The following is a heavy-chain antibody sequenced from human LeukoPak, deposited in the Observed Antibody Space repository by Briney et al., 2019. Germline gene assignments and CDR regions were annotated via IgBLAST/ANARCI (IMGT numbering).Heavy chain of an antibody. Sequence: SETLSLTCAVCGGSFSGYYWSGIRQPPGKGLEWIGEINHSGSTNYNPSLKSRVTISVDTSKNQFSLKLSSVTAADTAVYYCAREGNSGVRGVKVDYWGQGTLVTVSS. CDR1: GGSFSGYY. CDR2: INHSGST. V-gene: IGHV4-34*01. CDR3: AREGNSGVRGVKVDY. J-gene: IGHJ4*02. D-gene: IGHD3-10*01.